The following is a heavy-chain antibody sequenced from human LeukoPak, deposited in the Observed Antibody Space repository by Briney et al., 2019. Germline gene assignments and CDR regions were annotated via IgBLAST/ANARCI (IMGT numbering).Heavy chain of an antibody. CDR1: GSISGYY. Sequence: SETLSLTCTVLGSISGYYWSWIRQPPGKELGWIGYIYTSGSTNYNPSLESRVTISVDTSKNQFSLDLRSVTAADTAVYYCARQKCTSTSCLTKNAFDIWGQGTMVTVSS. CDR3: ARQKCTSTSCLTKNAFDI. D-gene: IGHD2-2*01. CDR2: IYTSGST. J-gene: IGHJ3*02. V-gene: IGHV4-4*09.